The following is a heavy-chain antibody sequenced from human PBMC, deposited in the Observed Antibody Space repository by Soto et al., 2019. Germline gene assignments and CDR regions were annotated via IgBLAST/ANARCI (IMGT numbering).Heavy chain of an antibody. CDR3: SRDKSNSYYGMDV. J-gene: IGHJ6*02. Sequence: QVQLQESGPGLVKPSETLSLTCTVSGGSISSYYWSWIRQPPGKGLEWMGYIYYSGITNYNPSLKRRVTISVDTSKNQFSLKLSSVTAADTAVDYWSRDKSNSYYGMDVWGQGTTVTVSS. CDR2: IYYSGIT. CDR1: GGSISSYY. V-gene: IGHV4-59*01.